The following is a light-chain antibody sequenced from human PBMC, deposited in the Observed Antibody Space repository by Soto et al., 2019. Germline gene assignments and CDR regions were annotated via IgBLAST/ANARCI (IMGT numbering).Light chain of an antibody. Sequence: EIVLTQSPGTLSLSPGERATLSCRASQSVSSSYLAWYQQKPGQAPRLLIYAASSRATGIPDRFSGSGSGTDFTLTISRLEPEDFAVYYCQQYGSSPLFTFGPGTNVDI. CDR3: QQYGSSPLFT. J-gene: IGKJ3*01. CDR1: QSVSSSY. V-gene: IGKV3-20*01. CDR2: AAS.